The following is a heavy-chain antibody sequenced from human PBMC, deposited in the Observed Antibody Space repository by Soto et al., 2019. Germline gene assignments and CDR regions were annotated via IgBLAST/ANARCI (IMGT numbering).Heavy chain of an antibody. D-gene: IGHD2-15*01. V-gene: IGHV3-33*01. CDR3: ARDSTEHCSGGSCYGGMDV. J-gene: IGHJ6*02. Sequence: QVQLVESGGGVVQPGRSLRLSCAASGFTFSSYGMHWVRQAPGKGLEWVAVIWYDGSNKYYADSVKGRFTISRDNSKNTLYLQMNSLRAEDTAVYYCARDSTEHCSGGSCYGGMDVWGQGTTVTVSS. CDR1: GFTFSSYG. CDR2: IWYDGSNK.